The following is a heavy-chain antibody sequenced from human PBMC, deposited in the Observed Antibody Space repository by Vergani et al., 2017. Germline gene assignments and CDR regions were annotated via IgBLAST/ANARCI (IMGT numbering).Heavy chain of an antibody. V-gene: IGHV1-69*01. CDR2: IIPIFGTA. Sequence: QVQLVQSGAEVKKPGSSVKVSCKASVGTFNSYAISWVRQAPGQGLEWMGGIIPIFGTANYAQKFQGRVTITADESTSTAYMELSSLRSEDTAVYYCASRYCSSTSCYTDYFDYWGQGTLVTVSS. CDR3: ASRYCSSTSCYTDYFDY. J-gene: IGHJ4*02. CDR1: VGTFNSYA. D-gene: IGHD2-2*02.